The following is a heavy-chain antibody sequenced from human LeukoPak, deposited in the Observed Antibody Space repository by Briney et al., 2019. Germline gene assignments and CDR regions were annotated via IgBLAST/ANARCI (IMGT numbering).Heavy chain of an antibody. V-gene: IGHV5-51*01. J-gene: IGHJ2*01. CDR2: IYPGDSDT. CDR3: ARRSSGWNIWYFHL. Sequence: GESLKISCEGSGYSFTTYWIGWVRQMPGKGLEWMGIIYPGDSDTRYSPSFQGQVTISPDKSISTAYLQWSSLKASDTDMYYCARRSSGWNIWYFHLWGRGTLVTVSS. CDR1: GYSFTTYW. D-gene: IGHD6-19*01.